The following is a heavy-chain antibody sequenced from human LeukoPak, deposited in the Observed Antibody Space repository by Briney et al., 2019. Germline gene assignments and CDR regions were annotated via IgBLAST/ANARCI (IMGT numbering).Heavy chain of an antibody. CDR3: ARYTQDAFDI. V-gene: IGHV1-18*01. J-gene: IGHJ3*02. Sequence: ASVKVSCKASGYTFTSYGISWVRQAPGQGLEWMGWISAYNGNTNYAQKLQGRVTMARDTSTSTVYMELSSLRSEDTAVYYCARYTQDAFDIWGQGTMVTVSS. D-gene: IGHD2-2*02. CDR2: ISAYNGNT. CDR1: GYTFTSYG.